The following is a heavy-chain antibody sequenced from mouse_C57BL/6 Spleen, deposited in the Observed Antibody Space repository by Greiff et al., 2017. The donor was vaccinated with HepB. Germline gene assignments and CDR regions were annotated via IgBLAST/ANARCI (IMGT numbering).Heavy chain of an antibody. D-gene: IGHD1-1*01. CDR2: ISRGSSTI. CDR1: GFTFSDYG. V-gene: IGHV5-17*01. Sequence: EVQLVQSGGGLVKPGGSLKLSCAASGFTFSDYGMHWVRQEPEKGLEWVAYISRGSSTIYYADKVKGRFTISRDNTKNTLFLQVTSLMSEDTAMYYCASCPYGCYYAMDYWGQGTSVTVSS. J-gene: IGHJ4*01. CDR3: ASCPYGCYYAMDY.